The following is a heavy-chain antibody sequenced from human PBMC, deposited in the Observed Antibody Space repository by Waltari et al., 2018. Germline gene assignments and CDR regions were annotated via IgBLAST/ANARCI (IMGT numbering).Heavy chain of an antibody. J-gene: IGHJ4*02. CDR3: AKGSRITMIVVVMGGSYYFDY. CDR2: IYSGGST. V-gene: IGHV3-23*03. CDR1: GFTFRSYA. D-gene: IGHD3-22*01. Sequence: EVQLLESGGGLVQPGGSLRLSCAASGFTFRSYAMRWVSQCPGQGLARVSVIYSGGSTYYADSVKGRFTISRDNSKNTLYLQMNSLRAEDTAVYYCAKGSRITMIVVVMGGSYYFDYWGQGTLVTVSS.